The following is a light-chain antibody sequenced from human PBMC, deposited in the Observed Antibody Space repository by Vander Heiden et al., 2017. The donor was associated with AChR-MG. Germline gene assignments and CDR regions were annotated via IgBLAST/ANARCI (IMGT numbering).Light chain of an antibody. CDR3: QQDNSSSLC. Sequence: DIQMTQSPSTLSASVGDRVTLTCRASQSISSWLAWYRQKPEKAPKLLIYDASSLESGVPSRFSGSGSGTDFTLTISSLQPDDFATYDCQQDNSSSLCFGAETKVGIK. J-gene: IGKJ4*01. V-gene: IGKV1-5*01. CDR1: QSISSW. CDR2: DAS.